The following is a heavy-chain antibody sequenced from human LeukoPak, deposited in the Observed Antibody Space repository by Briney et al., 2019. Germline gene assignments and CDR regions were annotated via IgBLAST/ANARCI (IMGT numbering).Heavy chain of an antibody. Sequence: PGGSLRLSCAASGFTFSSYAMHWVRQAPGKGLEWVAVISYDGSNKYYADSVKGRFTISRDNSKNTLYLQMNSLRAEDTAVYYCAKGVPYYDFWSGNGDYYYYMDVWGKGTTVTVSS. CDR1: GFTFSSYA. V-gene: IGHV3-30-3*01. CDR3: AKGVPYYDFWSGNGDYYYYMDV. CDR2: ISYDGSNK. D-gene: IGHD3-3*01. J-gene: IGHJ6*03.